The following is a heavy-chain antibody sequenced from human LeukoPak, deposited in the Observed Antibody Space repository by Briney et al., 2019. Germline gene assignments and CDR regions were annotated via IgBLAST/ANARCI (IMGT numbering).Heavy chain of an antibody. CDR2: IYYSGST. CDR3: ARGVRIFSQNWFDP. J-gene: IGHJ5*02. Sequence: SETLSLTCTVSGGSISSYYWSWIRQPPGKGLEWIGYIYYSGSTNYNPSPKSRVTISVDTSKNQFSLKLSSVTAADTAVYYCARGVRIFSQNWFDPWGQGTLVTVSS. D-gene: IGHD3-3*01. CDR1: GGSISSYY. V-gene: IGHV4-59*12.